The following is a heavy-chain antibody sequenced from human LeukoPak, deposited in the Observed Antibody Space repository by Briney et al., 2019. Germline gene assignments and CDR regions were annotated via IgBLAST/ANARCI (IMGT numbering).Heavy chain of an antibody. D-gene: IGHD3-10*01. Sequence: GGSLRLSCAASGFTVSSYSMNWVRQAPGKGLEWVSSISSSSSYIYYADSVKGRFTISRDNAKNSLYLQMNSLRAEDTAVYYCARGPSSGSRWDYFDYWGQGTLVTVSS. CDR3: ARGPSSGSRWDYFDY. J-gene: IGHJ4*02. CDR2: ISSSSSYI. V-gene: IGHV3-21*01. CDR1: GFTVSSYS.